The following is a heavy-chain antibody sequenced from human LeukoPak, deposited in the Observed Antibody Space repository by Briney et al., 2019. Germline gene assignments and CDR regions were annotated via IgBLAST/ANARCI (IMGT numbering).Heavy chain of an antibody. J-gene: IGHJ4*02. Sequence: GGSLRLSCATSGFTFSNYGMHWVRQAPGKGLEWVAVISYDGSNKYSADSVKGRFTISRDNSKNTLYLQMNSLRPEDAAVYYCANLPLWGQGTLVTVSS. V-gene: IGHV3-30*18. CDR2: ISYDGSNK. CDR3: ANLPL. CDR1: GFTFSNYG.